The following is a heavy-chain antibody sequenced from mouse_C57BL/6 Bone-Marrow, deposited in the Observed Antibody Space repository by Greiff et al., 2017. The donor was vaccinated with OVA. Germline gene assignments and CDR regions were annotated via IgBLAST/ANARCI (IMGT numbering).Heavy chain of an antibody. V-gene: IGHV1-74*01. Sequence: VQLQQPGAELVKPGASVKVSCKASGYTFTSYWMHWVKQRPGQGLEWIGRIHPSDSDTNYNQKFKGKATLTVDKSSSTAYMQLSSLTSEDSAVXYCASYYDYDDGFAYWGQGTLVTVSA. J-gene: IGHJ3*01. CDR3: ASYYDYDDGFAY. CDR2: IHPSDSDT. CDR1: GYTFTSYW. D-gene: IGHD2-4*01.